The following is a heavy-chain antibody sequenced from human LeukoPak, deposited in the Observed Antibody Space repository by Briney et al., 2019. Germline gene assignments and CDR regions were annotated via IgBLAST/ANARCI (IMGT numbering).Heavy chain of an antibody. V-gene: IGHV4-59*01. Sequence: SETLSLTCTVSGGSISSYYWGWIRQPPGKGLEWIGYIYYSGSTNYNPSLKSRVTISVDTSKNQFSLKLSSVTAADTAVYYCARGFSAYYYDSSGYYCDYWGQGTLVTVSS. D-gene: IGHD3-22*01. J-gene: IGHJ4*02. CDR2: IYYSGST. CDR1: GGSISSYY. CDR3: ARGFSAYYYDSSGYYCDY.